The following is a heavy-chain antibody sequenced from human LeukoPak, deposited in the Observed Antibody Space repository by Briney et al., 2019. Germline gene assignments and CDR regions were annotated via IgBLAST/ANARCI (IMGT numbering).Heavy chain of an antibody. Sequence: RASVKVSCKASGYTFTSYDINWVRQATGQGLEWMGWMNPNSGNTGYAQKLQGGVTMTRNTSISTAYMELSSLRSEDTAVYYCARSRYSGSYGDYWGQGTLVTVSS. CDR3: ARSRYSGSYGDY. V-gene: IGHV1-8*01. CDR1: GYTFTSYD. J-gene: IGHJ4*02. D-gene: IGHD1-26*01. CDR2: MNPNSGNT.